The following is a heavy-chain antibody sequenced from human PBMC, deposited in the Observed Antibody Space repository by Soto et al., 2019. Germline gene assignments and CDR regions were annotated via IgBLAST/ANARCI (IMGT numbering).Heavy chain of an antibody. CDR3: ARDIITIFGVVIMGYYYGMDV. J-gene: IGHJ6*02. V-gene: IGHV1-2*02. D-gene: IGHD3-3*01. Sequence: ASVKVSCKASGYTFTGYYMHWVRQAPGQGLEWMGWINPNSGGTNYAQKFQGRVTMTRDTSISTAYLELSRLRSDDTAVYYCARDIITIFGVVIMGYYYGMDVWGQGTTVTVSS. CDR2: INPNSGGT. CDR1: GYTFTGYY.